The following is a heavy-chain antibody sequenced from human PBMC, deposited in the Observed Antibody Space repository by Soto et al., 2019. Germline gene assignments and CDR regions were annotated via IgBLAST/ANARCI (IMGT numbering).Heavy chain of an antibody. Sequence: GASVKVSCKTSGYSFTAYGISWVRQAPGQGLEWMGWISCYNGKTKYAQKVQGRVTMTTDTSTSTAYMEVRSLRSDDTAVYYCARSSGGVFGIIIEGSNWLAPWGQGSLVTVSS. CDR2: ISCYNGKT. CDR1: GYSFTAYG. D-gene: IGHD3-16*02. CDR3: ARSSGGVFGIIIEGSNWLAP. V-gene: IGHV1-18*01. J-gene: IGHJ5*02.